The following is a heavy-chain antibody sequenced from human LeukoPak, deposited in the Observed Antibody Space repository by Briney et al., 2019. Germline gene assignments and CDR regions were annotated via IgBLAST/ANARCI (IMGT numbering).Heavy chain of an antibody. CDR2: INPDSGGT. Sequence: ASVKVSCKASGYTFTDYYIHWVRQAPGQGPEWMGWINPDSGGTNYAQKFQGRVTMTRDTSISTAYMELSSLRSDDTAFYYCARVRFAGGSGSLDHWGQGILVTVSS. D-gene: IGHD3-10*01. V-gene: IGHV1-2*02. J-gene: IGHJ4*02. CDR3: ARVRFAGGSGSLDH. CDR1: GYTFTDYY.